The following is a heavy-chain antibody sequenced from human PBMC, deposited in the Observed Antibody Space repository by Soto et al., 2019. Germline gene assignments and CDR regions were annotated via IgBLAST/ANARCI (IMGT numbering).Heavy chain of an antibody. CDR3: ARTFDYYGMDV. J-gene: IGHJ6*02. Sequence: SESLSLPCAVSGYSIGSGYYWAWIRQSPGKGLEWIGSIYHAGSVYYNPSLNGRVALSMDTSKNHFSLKLTSVTAADTAVYYCARTFDYYGMDVWGQGTTVTVSS. CDR1: GYSIGSGYY. V-gene: IGHV4-38-2*01. CDR2: IYHAGSV.